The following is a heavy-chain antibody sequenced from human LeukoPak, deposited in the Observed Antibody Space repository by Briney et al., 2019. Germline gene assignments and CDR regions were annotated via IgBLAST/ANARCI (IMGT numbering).Heavy chain of an antibody. CDR1: GYSFTSFW. Sequence: GESLKISCKGSGYSFTSFWIGWVRQMPGKGLEWMGIIFPGDSDTRYSPSFLGQVTISADKSISTAYLQWSSLKASDTAMYYCARKFCSGGACRLDYWGQGTLVTVSS. V-gene: IGHV5-51*01. CDR2: IFPGDSDT. D-gene: IGHD2-15*01. J-gene: IGHJ4*02. CDR3: ARKFCSGGACRLDY.